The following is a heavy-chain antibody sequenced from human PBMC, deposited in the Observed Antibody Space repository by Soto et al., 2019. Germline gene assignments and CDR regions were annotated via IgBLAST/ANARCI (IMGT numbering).Heavy chain of an antibody. D-gene: IGHD4-17*01. CDR1: GFSFSRYG. CDR2: ISYDGSNK. Sequence: GGSQRLYCAASGFSFSRYGLHWVRQAPGKGLEWVAVISYDGSNKYYADSVKGRFTISRDNSKNTLYLQMNSLRAEDTAVYYCAKVPPTVVIEDAFDIWGQGTMVTVSS. V-gene: IGHV3-30*18. CDR3: AKVPPTVVIEDAFDI. J-gene: IGHJ3*02.